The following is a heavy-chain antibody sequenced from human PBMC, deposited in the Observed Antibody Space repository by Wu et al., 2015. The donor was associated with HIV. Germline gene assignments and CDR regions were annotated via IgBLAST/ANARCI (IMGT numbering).Heavy chain of an antibody. J-gene: IGHJ6*03. D-gene: IGHD4-23*01. CDR2: IIPIFGTA. CDR3: ARAGGGNPPWGYYYYMDV. Sequence: QVQLVQSGAEVKKPGSSVKVSCKASGGTFSSYAISWVRQAPGQGLEWMGGIIPIFGTANYAQKFQGRVTITADESTSTAYMELSSLRSEDTAVYYCARAGGGNPPWGYYYYMDVWGKGTTVTVSS. CDR1: GGTFSSYA. V-gene: IGHV1-69*12.